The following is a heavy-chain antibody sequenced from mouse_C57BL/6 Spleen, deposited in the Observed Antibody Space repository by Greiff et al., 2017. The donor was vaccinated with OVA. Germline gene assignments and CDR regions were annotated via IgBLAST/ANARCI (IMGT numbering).Heavy chain of an antibody. V-gene: IGHV1-80*01. J-gene: IGHJ4*01. CDR1: GYAFSSYW. CDR2: IYPGDGDT. D-gene: IGHD2-4*01. CDR3: ARAYYDYHYAMDY. Sequence: VKLQQSGAELVKPGASVKISCKASGYAFSSYWMNWVKQRPGKGLEWIGQIYPGDGDTNYNGKFKGKATLTADKSSSTAYMQLSSLTSEDSAVYFCARAYYDYHYAMDYWGQGTSVTVSS.